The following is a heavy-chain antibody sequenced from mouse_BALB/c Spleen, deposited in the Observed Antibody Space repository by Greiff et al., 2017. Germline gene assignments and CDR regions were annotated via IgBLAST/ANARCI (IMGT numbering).Heavy chain of an antibody. Sequence: QVQLKQSGAELARPGASVKMSCKASGYTFTSYTMHWVKQRPGQGLEWIGYINPSSGYTNYNQKFKDKATLTADKSSSTAYMQLSSLTSEDSAVYYCARSYDGYWYFDVWGAGTTVTVSS. CDR3: ARSYDGYWYFDV. J-gene: IGHJ1*01. CDR2: INPSSGYT. D-gene: IGHD2-3*01. CDR1: GYTFTSYT. V-gene: IGHV1-4*01.